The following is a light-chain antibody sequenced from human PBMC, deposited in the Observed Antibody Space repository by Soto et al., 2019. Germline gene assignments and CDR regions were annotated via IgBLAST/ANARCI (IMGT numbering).Light chain of an antibody. CDR2: EVS. Sequence: QSALTQPASVSGSPGQSITISCTGSSSDVGGYNYVSWYQQHPGNAPKLTIYEVSNRPSGVSNRFSGSKSGNTASLTISGLEAEDEADYYCSSYTSNSALVVFGGGTKLTVL. CDR1: SSDVGGYNY. V-gene: IGLV2-14*01. J-gene: IGLJ2*01. CDR3: SSYTSNSALVV.